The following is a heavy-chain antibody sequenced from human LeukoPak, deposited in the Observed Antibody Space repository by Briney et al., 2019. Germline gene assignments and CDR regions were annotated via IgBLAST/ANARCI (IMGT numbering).Heavy chain of an antibody. CDR3: ASSIIVLGYCSSTSCYDGVWSFDY. CDR2: IYYSGST. V-gene: IGHV4-59*08. D-gene: IGHD2-2*01. Sequence: PSETLSLTCTVSGGSISSYYWSWIRQPPGKGLEWIGYIYYSGSTNYNPSLRSRVTISVDTSKNQFSLKLSSVAAADTAVYYCASSIIVLGYCSSTSCYDGVWSFDYWGQGTLVTVSS. CDR1: GGSISSYY. J-gene: IGHJ4*02.